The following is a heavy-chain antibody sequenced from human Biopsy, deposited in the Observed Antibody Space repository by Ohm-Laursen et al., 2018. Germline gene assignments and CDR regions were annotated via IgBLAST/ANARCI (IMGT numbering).Heavy chain of an antibody. CDR3: ATPFQYYDSWGGYPPFDH. Sequence: SSVKVSCKVSGCTFSNYAISWVRQAPGEGLEWMGGIIAVSGLVNYAPKFQGRVSITADKSTTTAYMELSSLKSEDTAVYYCATPFQYYDSWGGYPPFDHWGQGTLVTVSS. J-gene: IGHJ4*02. CDR2: IIAVSGLV. V-gene: IGHV1-69*17. CDR1: GCTFSNYA. D-gene: IGHD3-3*01.